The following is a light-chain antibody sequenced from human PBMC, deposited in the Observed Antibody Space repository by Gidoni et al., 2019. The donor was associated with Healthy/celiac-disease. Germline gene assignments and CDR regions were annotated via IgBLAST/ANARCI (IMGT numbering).Light chain of an antibody. V-gene: IGKV1-39*01. CDR3: QQSYSTPLT. Sequence: DIQMTKPPSSLSASVGDRVTITSRASQSISSYLNWYQQKPGKAPKLLIYAASSLQSGVPSRVSGSGSGTDFTLTISSLQPEDFATYYCQQSYSTPLTFGGGTKVEIK. CDR2: AAS. J-gene: IGKJ4*01. CDR1: QSISSY.